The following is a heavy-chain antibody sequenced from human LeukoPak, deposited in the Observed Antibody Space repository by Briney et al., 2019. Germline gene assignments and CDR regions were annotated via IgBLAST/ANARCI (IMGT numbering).Heavy chain of an antibody. Sequence: SETLSLTCTVSGVSISSSSYYWGWIRQPPGKGLEWIGSIYYSGSTYYNPSLKSRVTISVDTSKNQFSLKLSSVTAAATAVYYCGSAYCSRTSCYYFDYWGQGTLVTVSS. J-gene: IGHJ4*02. CDR2: IYYSGST. D-gene: IGHD2-2*01. CDR3: GSAYCSRTSCYYFDY. V-gene: IGHV4-39*07. CDR1: GVSISSSSYY.